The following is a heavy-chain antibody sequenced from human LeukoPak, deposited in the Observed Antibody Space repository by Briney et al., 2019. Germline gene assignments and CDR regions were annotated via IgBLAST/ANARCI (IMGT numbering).Heavy chain of an antibody. CDR2: IQYDGSNK. V-gene: IGHV3-30*02. CDR3: AKDRGYYYDSGSPYYVDV. CDR1: GFTFSSYG. J-gene: IGHJ6*03. D-gene: IGHD3-10*01. Sequence: GGSLRLSCAASGFTFSSYGMHWVRQAPGKGLEWVTFIQYDGSNKYYADSVKGRFTISRDNSKNTLYLQMNSLRAEDTAVYYCAKDRGYYYDSGSPYYVDVWGKGTTVTISS.